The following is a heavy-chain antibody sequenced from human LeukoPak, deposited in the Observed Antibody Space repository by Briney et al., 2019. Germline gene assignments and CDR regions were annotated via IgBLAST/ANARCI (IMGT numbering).Heavy chain of an antibody. D-gene: IGHD3-3*01. CDR1: GGSISSSTYY. V-gene: IGHV4-39*01. Sequence: SETLSLTCTVSGGSISSSTYYWVWIRQPPGKGLEWIGSFFYSGSTYYNPSLKSRLTMSVDTSNNQFSLKLMSVTAADTAVYYCASGTSTYYELYFWGQGTLVTVSS. CDR3: ASGTSTYYELYF. CDR2: FFYSGST. J-gene: IGHJ4*02.